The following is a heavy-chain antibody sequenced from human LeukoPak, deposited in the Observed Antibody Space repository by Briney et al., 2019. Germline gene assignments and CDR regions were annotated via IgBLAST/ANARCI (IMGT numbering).Heavy chain of an antibody. Sequence: SETLSLTCTVSGGSISSYYWSWIRQPPGKGLEWIGYIYYSGSTNYNPSLKSRVTISVDTSKNQFSLKLSSVTAADTAVYYCARGKEGYDFWSGYPRVNWFDPWGQGTLVTVSS. CDR3: ARGKEGYDFWSGYPRVNWFDP. V-gene: IGHV4-59*01. D-gene: IGHD3-3*01. CDR1: GGSISSYY. CDR2: IYYSGST. J-gene: IGHJ5*02.